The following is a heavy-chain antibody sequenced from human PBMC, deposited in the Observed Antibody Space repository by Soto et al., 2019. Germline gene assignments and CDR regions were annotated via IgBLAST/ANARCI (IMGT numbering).Heavy chain of an antibody. CDR2: TYYRSNRYK. CDR1: GASVSSNSAA. CDR3: AGIQRGPLVF. J-gene: IGHJ4*02. D-gene: IGHD3-10*01. V-gene: IGHV6-1*01. Sequence: SQTLSLTCAISGASVSSNSAAWNWIRRSPSRGLEWLGRTYYRSNRYKEYALSVKSRITIKPHTSKNQFSLQLSSGIPEYTAVYYCAGIQRGPLVFRGQGTFVTGSS.